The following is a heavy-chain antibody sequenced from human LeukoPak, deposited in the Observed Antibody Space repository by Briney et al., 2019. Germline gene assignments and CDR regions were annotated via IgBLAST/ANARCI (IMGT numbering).Heavy chain of an antibody. J-gene: IGHJ4*02. V-gene: IGHV3-48*03. CDR3: ARVSGSSWTYVDY. CDR1: GFSFSSYE. D-gene: IGHD6-13*01. CDR2: ISSSGRTM. Sequence: GGSLRLSCAASGFSFSSYEMNWVRQAPGKGLEGVSYISSSGRTMYYADSVKGRFTISRDNSKNTLYLQMNSLRAEDTAVYYCARVSGSSWTYVDYWGQGTLVTVSS.